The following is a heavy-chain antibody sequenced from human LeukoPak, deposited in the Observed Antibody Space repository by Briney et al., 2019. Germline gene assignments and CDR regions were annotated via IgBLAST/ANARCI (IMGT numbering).Heavy chain of an antibody. CDR2: IRYDGTNK. CDR3: AKDQFHNWNALDV. D-gene: IGHD1-20*01. V-gene: IGHV3-30*02. Sequence: GGSLRLSCAASGFTFSTYGMHWVRQAPDKEQEWVAFIRYDGTNKDYADSLKGRLTISRDNSKNMVYLQMNSLRAEDTAVYYCAKDQFHNWNALDVWGQGTTVTVSS. J-gene: IGHJ3*01. CDR1: GFTFSTYG.